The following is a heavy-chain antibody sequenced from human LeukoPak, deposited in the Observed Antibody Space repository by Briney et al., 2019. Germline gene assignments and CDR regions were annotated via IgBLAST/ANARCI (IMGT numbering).Heavy chain of an antibody. J-gene: IGHJ4*02. CDR2: ISAYNGNT. CDR1: GYTFTSYG. D-gene: IGHD5-12*01. CDR3: ARDNVHSGYDYAPREFDY. Sequence: ASVKVSCKASGYTFTSYGISWVRQAPGQGLEWMGWISAYNGNTNYAQKLQGRVTMTTDTSTSTAYMELRSLRSDDTAVYYCARDNVHSGYDYAPREFDYWGQGTLVTVSS. V-gene: IGHV1-18*01.